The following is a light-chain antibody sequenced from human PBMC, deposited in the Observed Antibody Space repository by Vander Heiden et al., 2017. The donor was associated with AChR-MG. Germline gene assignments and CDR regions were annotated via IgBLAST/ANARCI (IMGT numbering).Light chain of an antibody. CDR2: EGS. Sequence: QSALTQPASVSGSPGQSITISCTGTSSDIGSYNLVSWYQQHPGKAPKLMIYEGSKRPSGVSNRFSGSQAGNTASLTISGLQAEEETDYYCCSHASSTVVFGGGTKLTVL. CDR3: CSHASSTVV. V-gene: IGLV2-23*01. J-gene: IGLJ2*01. CDR1: SSDIGSYNL.